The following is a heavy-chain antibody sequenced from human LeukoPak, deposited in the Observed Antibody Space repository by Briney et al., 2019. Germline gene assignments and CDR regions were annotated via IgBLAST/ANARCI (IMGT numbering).Heavy chain of an antibody. Sequence: GESLKISCKASGYSFTSYWIGWVRQMPGKGLEWMGIIDPSDSDTRYTPSFQDQVTISADRSLNTAFLQWHSLKASDTAMYYCARQTAMGRSGDYWGQGTLVTVSS. CDR3: ARQTAMGRSGDY. J-gene: IGHJ4*02. V-gene: IGHV5-51*01. CDR2: IDPSDSDT. CDR1: GYSFTSYW. D-gene: IGHD7-27*01.